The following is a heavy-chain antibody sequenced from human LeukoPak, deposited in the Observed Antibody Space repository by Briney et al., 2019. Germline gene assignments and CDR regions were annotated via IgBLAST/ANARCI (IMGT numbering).Heavy chain of an antibody. V-gene: IGHV3-11*06. CDR2: ISSSSSYT. CDR3: ARVKGPKRSAGDY. J-gene: IGHJ4*02. D-gene: IGHD6-19*01. CDR1: GFTFSDYY. Sequence: GGSLRLSCAASGFTFSDYYMSWIRRAPGKGLEWVSYISSSSSYTNYADSVKGRFTISRDNAKNSLYLQMNSLRAEDTAVYYCARVKGPKRSAGDYWGQGTLVTVSS.